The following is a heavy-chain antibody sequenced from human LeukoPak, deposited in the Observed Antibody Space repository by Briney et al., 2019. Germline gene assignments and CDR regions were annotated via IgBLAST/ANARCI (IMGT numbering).Heavy chain of an antibody. CDR2: ISNTGGVI. J-gene: IGHJ4*02. V-gene: IGHV3-48*04. Sequence: PGGSLRLSCVASGSTFSSHTMNWVRQAPGKGLEWISYISNTGGVIYYADSVKGRFTISRDNAKNSLYLQMNSLRAEDTAVYYCARNLPAADYWGQGTLVTVSS. D-gene: IGHD2-2*01. CDR3: ARNLPAADY. CDR1: GSTFSSHT.